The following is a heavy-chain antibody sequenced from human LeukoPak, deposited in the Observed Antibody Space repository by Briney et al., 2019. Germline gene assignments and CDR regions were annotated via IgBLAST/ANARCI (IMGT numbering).Heavy chain of an antibody. Sequence: PSETLSLTCTVSGGSISSYYWSWIRQPPGKGLEWIGSIYYSGSTYYNPSLKSRVTISVDTSKNQFSLKLSSVTAADTAVYYCASRGDPGDYWGQGTLVTVSS. CDR1: GGSISSYY. V-gene: IGHV4-59*05. D-gene: IGHD2-21*02. CDR2: IYYSGST. J-gene: IGHJ4*02. CDR3: ASRGDPGDY.